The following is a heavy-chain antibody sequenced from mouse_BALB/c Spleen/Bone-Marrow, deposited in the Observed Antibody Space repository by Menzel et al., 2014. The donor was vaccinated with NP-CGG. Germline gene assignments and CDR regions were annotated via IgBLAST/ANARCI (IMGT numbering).Heavy chain of an antibody. CDR3: TREGAY. Sequence: LVESGAELVKPGASVKLSCKASGYTFTSYYMYWVKQRPGQGLEWIGEINHSNGYTNFNEKFKSKATLIVDKSSSTAYMQLSSLTSEDSAVYYCTREGAYWGQGTLVTVSA. V-gene: IGHV1S81*02. CDR1: GYTFTSYY. J-gene: IGHJ3*01. CDR2: INHSNGYT.